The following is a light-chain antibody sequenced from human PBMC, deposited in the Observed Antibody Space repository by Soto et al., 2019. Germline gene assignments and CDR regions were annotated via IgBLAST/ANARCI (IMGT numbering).Light chain of an antibody. CDR1: NIAGKS. J-gene: IGLJ2*01. CDR2: NDD. V-gene: IGLV3-21*04. CDR3: QVWGSNADPYVL. Sequence: SYDLTQPPSVSVAPGKTARVSCGGNNIAGKSVHWYQLKPGQAPVLIIYNDDDRPSGIPERFSGSKSGNTATLTVSWVEAGDEADYYCQVWGSNADPYVLFGGGTKLTVL.